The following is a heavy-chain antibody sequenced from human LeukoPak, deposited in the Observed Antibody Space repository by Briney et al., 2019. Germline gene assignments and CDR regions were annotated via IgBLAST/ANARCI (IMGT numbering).Heavy chain of an antibody. CDR3: ARDPWIQLPYYYYGMDV. CDR1: GFIVSGDF. V-gene: IGHV3-53*01. D-gene: IGHD5-18*01. Sequence: GGSLRLSCAASGFIVSGDFMSWVRQAPGKGLEWVSVIYSDGSTYYADSVKGRFTISRDNSKNTLDLQMTGLRAEDTAVYYCARDPWIQLPYYYYGMDVWGQGTTVTVSS. J-gene: IGHJ6*02. CDR2: IYSDGST.